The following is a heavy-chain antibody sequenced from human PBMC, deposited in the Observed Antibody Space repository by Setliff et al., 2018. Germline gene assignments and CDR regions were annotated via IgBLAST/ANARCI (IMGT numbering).Heavy chain of an antibody. J-gene: IGHJ5*02. CDR1: GGTFSSYA. D-gene: IGHD2-15*01. Sequence: SVKVSCKASGGTFSSYAISWVRQAPGQGLEWMGGIIPMFGTPAYTQKFQDRVTITTDESTSTAYMELNSLTSEDTAVYYCARSPAVLGIVYLDPWGQGTLVTSPQ. V-gene: IGHV1-69*05. CDR2: IIPMFGTP. CDR3: ARSPAVLGIVYLDP.